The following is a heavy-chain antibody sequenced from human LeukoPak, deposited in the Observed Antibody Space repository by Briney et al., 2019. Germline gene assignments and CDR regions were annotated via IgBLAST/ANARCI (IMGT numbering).Heavy chain of an antibody. V-gene: IGHV3-7*04. CDR3: ARLLLSGIGPSWYWGD. D-gene: IGHD1-26*01. CDR2: INQDGGQK. J-gene: IGHJ4*02. Sequence: GGSLRLSCAASGFTFSSHAMSWVRQAPGKGLERVANINQDGGQKYYVDSVKGRFTISRDHTKNSLYLQMNRLRGEDTAVYYCARLLLSGIGPSWYWGDWGQGTLVTVSS. CDR1: GFTFSSHA.